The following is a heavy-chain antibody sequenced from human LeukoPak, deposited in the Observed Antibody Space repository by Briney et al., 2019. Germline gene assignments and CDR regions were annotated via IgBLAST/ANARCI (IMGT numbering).Heavy chain of an antibody. Sequence: GGSLRLSCAASGFTFSSYGMHWVRQAPGKGLVWVSRINHDGSDTIYADSVKGRFTISRDNSKNTLYLQMNSLRAEDTAVYYCAKGRRHFFGAAAGNYYYYGMDVWGQGTTVTVSS. D-gene: IGHD6-13*01. J-gene: IGHJ6*02. CDR2: INHDGSDT. CDR1: GFTFSSYG. CDR3: AKGRRHFFGAAAGNYYYYGMDV. V-gene: IGHV3-74*01.